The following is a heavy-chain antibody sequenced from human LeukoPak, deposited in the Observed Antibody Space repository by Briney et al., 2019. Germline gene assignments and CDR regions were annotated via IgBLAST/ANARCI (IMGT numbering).Heavy chain of an antibody. CDR1: GLTVSRNY. CDR2: IYSGGRT. D-gene: IGHD2-21*02. V-gene: IGHV3-66*02. J-gene: IGHJ6*02. CDR3: ATVTAALYYSGIDV. Sequence: GCSLRLSCAASGLTVSRNYMRWVRQAAGKEGEWVSVIYSGGRTYYADSVKDRFTISRDTSKNTLYPQMTRLRADDPAVYYCATVTAALYYSGIDVSGQPTTLTVSS.